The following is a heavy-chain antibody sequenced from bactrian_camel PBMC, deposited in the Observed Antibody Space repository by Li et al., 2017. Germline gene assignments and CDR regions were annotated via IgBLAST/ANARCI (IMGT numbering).Heavy chain of an antibody. CDR2: IESDGST. V-gene: IGHV3S55*01. J-gene: IGHJ6*01. D-gene: IGHD7*01. CDR3: ATWWSVGF. CDR1: GDTIGRYC. Sequence: VQLVESGGGSVQVGGSLTLSCVASGDTIGRYCMGWFRQIPDKEREAVAGIESDGSTSYADSVKGRFTISQDSAKNSLYLQMRSLRPEDTAVYYCATWWSVGFWGQGTQVTVS.